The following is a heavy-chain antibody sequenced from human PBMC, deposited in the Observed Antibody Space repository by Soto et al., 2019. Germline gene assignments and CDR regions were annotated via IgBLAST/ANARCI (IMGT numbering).Heavy chain of an antibody. CDR2: IRSKTSYYAT. CDR3: IRHSVDY. Sequence: EVQLVESGGGLVQPGGSLKLSCAASGFSFSDAAIHWVRQASGKGLEWVGRIRSKTSYYATAYAASVKARFTISRDDSKNTAYLQMNSLKTEDTAVYYCIRHSVDYLGQGTLVTVSS. V-gene: IGHV3-73*01. J-gene: IGHJ4*02. CDR1: GFSFSDAA.